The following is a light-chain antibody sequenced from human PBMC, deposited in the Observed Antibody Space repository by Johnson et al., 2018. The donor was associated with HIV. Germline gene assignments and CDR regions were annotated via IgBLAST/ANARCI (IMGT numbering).Light chain of an antibody. J-gene: IGLJ1*01. CDR2: DNN. V-gene: IGLV1-51*01. CDR1: SSNIENNY. Sequence: LTQPPSVSAASGQKVDISCSGGSSNIENNYVSWYQHLPQRAPKLLISDNNNRPSGIPDRFSGSKSGASATLDITGLQTGDEATYYCWTWDNSLNVYVFGTGTKVTVL. CDR3: WTWDNSLNVYV.